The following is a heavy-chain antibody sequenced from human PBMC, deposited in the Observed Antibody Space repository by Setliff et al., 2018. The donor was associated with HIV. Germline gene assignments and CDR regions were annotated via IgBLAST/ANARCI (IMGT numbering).Heavy chain of an antibody. CDR3: ARGVPLLPPNF. Sequence: SETLSLTCTVSGGSFSTYYWSWIRQPAGEGPEYIGRVHSTGTTIYNPSLKSRVTMSVDASERHFSLRMTSTTAADTAIYYCARGVPLLPPNFWGQGTLVTVSS. J-gene: IGHJ4*02. D-gene: IGHD2-15*01. V-gene: IGHV4-4*07. CDR1: GGSFSTYY. CDR2: VHSTGTT.